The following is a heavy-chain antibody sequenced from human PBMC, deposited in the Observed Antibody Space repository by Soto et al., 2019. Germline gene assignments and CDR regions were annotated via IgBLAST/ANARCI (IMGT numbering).Heavy chain of an antibody. V-gene: IGHV3-7*05. D-gene: IGHD6-19*01. CDR2: IRQDGSGK. CDR3: SRNKDSSGWYIDY. CDR1: GFTFSSYW. Sequence: GGSLRLSCAASGFTFSSYWMSWVRQAPGKGLEWVADIRQDGSGKYYMDSVKGRFTISRDNAKNSLYLQMNSLRAEDTAVYYCSRNKDSSGWYIDYWGQGTLVTVSS. J-gene: IGHJ4*02.